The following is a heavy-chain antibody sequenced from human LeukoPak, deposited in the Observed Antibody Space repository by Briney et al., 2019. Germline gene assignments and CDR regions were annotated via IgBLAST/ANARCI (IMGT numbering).Heavy chain of an antibody. CDR3: ASRYYYDSSGTPYDAFDI. Sequence: SETLSLTCTVSGRPISSYYWSWIRQPPGKGLEWIGYIYYSGSTNYNTSLKSRVTMSVDTSKNQFSLKLSSVTAADTAVYYCASRYYYDSSGTPYDAFDIWGQGTMVTVSS. CDR2: IYYSGST. V-gene: IGHV4-59*08. D-gene: IGHD3-22*01. CDR1: GRPISSYY. J-gene: IGHJ3*02.